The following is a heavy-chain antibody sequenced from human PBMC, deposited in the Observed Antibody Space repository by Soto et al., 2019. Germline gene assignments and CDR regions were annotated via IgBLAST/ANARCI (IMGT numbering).Heavy chain of an antibody. Sequence: QLQLQESGPGLVKPSETLSLICTVSGGSISSSSYYWGWIRQPPGKGLEWFGSMYYSGSTYYNPSLKSRVTLSVDTSKTQSSRKLSSVTAADTDVYYCARHSHPPRGISSAYHYYWFAPWGQGTLVTVSS. J-gene: IGHJ5*02. CDR2: MYYSGST. CDR1: GGSISSSSYY. V-gene: IGHV4-39*01. CDR3: ARHSHPPRGISSAYHYYWFAP. D-gene: IGHD3-22*01.